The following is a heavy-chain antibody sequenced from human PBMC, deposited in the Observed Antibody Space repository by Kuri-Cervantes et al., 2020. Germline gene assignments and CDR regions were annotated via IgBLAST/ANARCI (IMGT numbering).Heavy chain of an antibody. V-gene: IGHV1-2*02. CDR2: INPNGGGA. D-gene: IGHD3-10*01. J-gene: IGHJ4*02. CDR1: GYTFTGYY. Sequence: ASVKVSCKASGYTFTGYYMHWVRQAPGQGLEWMGWINPNGGGANYAQEFQSRVTLTRDTSISTAYMELSRLRSDDTALYYCARAPLGWFGESHGGYWGQGTLVTVSS. CDR3: ARAPLGWFGESHGGY.